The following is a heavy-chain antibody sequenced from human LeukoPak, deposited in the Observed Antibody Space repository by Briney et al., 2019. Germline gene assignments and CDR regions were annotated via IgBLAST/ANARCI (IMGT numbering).Heavy chain of an antibody. V-gene: IGHV4-30-4*08. CDR2: IYYSGST. CDR3: ANYRLDYYYYYYMDV. J-gene: IGHJ6*03. Sequence: SETLSLTCTVSGVSISSGDYYWSWIRQPPGKGLEWIGYIYYSGSTYYNPSLKSRVTISVDTSNNQFSLKLSSVTAADTAVYYCANYRLDYYYYYYMDVWGKGPTVTVSS. D-gene: IGHD4-11*01. CDR1: GVSISSGDYY.